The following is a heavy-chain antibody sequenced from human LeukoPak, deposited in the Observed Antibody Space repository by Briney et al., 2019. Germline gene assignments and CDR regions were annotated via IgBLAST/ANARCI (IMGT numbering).Heavy chain of an antibody. CDR3: ARYVSGYSYGRYYYYYMDV. D-gene: IGHD5-18*01. CDR2: IYNSGST. CDR1: GYSISSGYY. Sequence: SETLSLTCTVPGYSISSGYYWGWIRQSPGKGLEWIGSIYNSGSTYYNPSLKSRITISVDTSKNQFSLKLSSVTAADTAVYYCARYVSGYSYGRYYYYYMDVWGKGTTVTVSS. V-gene: IGHV4-38-2*02. J-gene: IGHJ6*03.